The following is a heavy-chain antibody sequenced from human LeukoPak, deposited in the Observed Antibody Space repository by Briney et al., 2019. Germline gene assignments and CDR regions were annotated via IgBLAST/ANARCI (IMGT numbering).Heavy chain of an antibody. V-gene: IGHV3-9*01. CDR2: ISWNSGSI. J-gene: IGHJ4*02. CDR1: GFTFDDYA. CDR3: AKDTYYYDSSGQFDY. Sequence: PGRSLRLSCASSGFTFDDYAMHWVRQAPGKGLEWVSGISWNSGSIGYADSVKGRFTTSRDNAKNSLYLQMNSLRAEDTALYHCAKDTYYYDSSGQFDYWGQGTLVTVSS. D-gene: IGHD3-22*01.